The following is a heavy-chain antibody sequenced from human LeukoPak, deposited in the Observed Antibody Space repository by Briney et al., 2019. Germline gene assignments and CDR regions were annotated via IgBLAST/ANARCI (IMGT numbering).Heavy chain of an antibody. D-gene: IGHD5-18*01. CDR3: ARDGGYSYGYVTLDY. J-gene: IGHJ4*02. CDR2: IIPISGTA. Sequence: ASVKVSCKASGGTFSSYAISWVRQAPGQGLEWMGGIIPISGTASYAQKFQGRVTITTDESTSTAYMELSSLRSEDTAVYYCARDGGYSYGYVTLDYWGQGTLVTVSS. V-gene: IGHV1-69*05. CDR1: GGTFSSYA.